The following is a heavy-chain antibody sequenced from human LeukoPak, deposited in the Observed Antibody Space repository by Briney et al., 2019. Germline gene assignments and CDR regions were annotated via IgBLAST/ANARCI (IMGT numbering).Heavy chain of an antibody. CDR3: ARALRTGQGDYVPVL. D-gene: IGHD4-17*01. J-gene: IGHJ4*02. CDR1: GYKFTNYW. CDR2: IYPGDSET. Sequence: GESLKISCKASGYKFTNYWIGWVRQMPGKGLEWMTIIYPGDSETRYSPSFQGQVTISADKSIGTMYLQWSSLKASDTAMYYCARALRTGQGDYVPVLWGQGTLVIVSS. V-gene: IGHV5-51*01.